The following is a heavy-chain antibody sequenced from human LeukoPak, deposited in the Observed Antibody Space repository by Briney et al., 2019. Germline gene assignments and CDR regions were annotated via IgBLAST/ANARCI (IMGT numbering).Heavy chain of an antibody. Sequence: PGGSLRLSCAASGFTFSSYWMSWVRQAPGKGLEWVANIKQDGSEKYYVDSVKGRFTISRDNAENSLYLQMNSLRAEDTAVYYCASLYGDPYYYYYYYMDVWGKGTTVTVSS. CDR2: IKQDGSEK. D-gene: IGHD4-17*01. CDR1: GFTFSSYW. J-gene: IGHJ6*03. V-gene: IGHV3-7*01. CDR3: ASLYGDPYYYYYYYMDV.